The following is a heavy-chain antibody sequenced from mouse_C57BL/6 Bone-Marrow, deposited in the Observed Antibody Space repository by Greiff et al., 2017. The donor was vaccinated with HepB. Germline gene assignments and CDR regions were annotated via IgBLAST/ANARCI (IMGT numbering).Heavy chain of an antibody. J-gene: IGHJ4*01. CDR2: IYPRSGNT. V-gene: IGHV1-81*01. CDR1: GYTFTSYG. Sequence: VQRVESGAELARPGASVKLSCKASGYTFTSYGISWVKQRTGQGLEWIGEIYPRSGNTYYNEKFKGKATLTADKSSSTAYMELRSLTSEDSAVYFCAVDYAMDYWGQGTSVTVSS. CDR3: AVDYAMDY.